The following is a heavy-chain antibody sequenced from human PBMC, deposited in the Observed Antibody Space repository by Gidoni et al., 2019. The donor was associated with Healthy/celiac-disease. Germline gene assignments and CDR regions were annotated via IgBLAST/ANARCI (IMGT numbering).Heavy chain of an antibody. D-gene: IGHD2-15*01. V-gene: IGHV4-39*01. CDR1: GGSISSSSYY. Sequence: QLQLQESGPGLVKPSETLSLTCTVSGGSISSSSYYWGWIRQPPGKGVEWIGSIYYSGSTYYNPSLKGRVTISVDTSKNQFSLKLSSVTAADTAVYYCARHEDCSGGSCYSFFDYWGQGTLVTVSS. CDR3: ARHEDCSGGSCYSFFDY. CDR2: IYYSGST. J-gene: IGHJ4*02.